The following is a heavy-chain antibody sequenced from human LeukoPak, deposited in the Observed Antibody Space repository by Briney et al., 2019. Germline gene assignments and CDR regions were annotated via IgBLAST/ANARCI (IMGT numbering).Heavy chain of an antibody. V-gene: IGHV4-31*03. J-gene: IGHJ3*02. D-gene: IGHD2-8*01. CDR1: GGSISSGGYY. Sequence: SETLSLTCTVSGGSISSGGYYWSWIRQHPGKGLEWIGYFYYSGSTYYNPSLKSRVTISVDTSKYQFSLKLSSVTAADTAVYYCARDLELTKKGFDIWGQGTMVTVSS. CDR2: FYYSGST. CDR3: ARDLELTKKGFDI.